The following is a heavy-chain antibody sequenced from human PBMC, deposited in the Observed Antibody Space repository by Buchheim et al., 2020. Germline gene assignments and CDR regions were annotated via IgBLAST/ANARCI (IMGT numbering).Heavy chain of an antibody. D-gene: IGHD6-13*01. Sequence: QVQLQESGPGLVKPSETLSLTCTVYGGSFSGYYWSWIRQPPGKGLEWIGEINHSGSTNYNPSLKSRVTISVDTSKKQFSLKLSSVTAADTAVYYCASPGYSSSWLNYWGQGTL. CDR2: INHSGST. V-gene: IGHV4-34*01. CDR1: GGSFSGYY. J-gene: IGHJ4*02. CDR3: ASPGYSSSWLNY.